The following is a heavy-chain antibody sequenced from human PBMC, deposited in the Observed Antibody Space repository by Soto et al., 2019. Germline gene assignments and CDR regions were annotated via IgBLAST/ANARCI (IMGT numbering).Heavy chain of an antibody. V-gene: IGHV3-74*01. CDR2: ISSDGTDT. Sequence: EVQLVESGGGLAQPGGSLRLSCAASGLALSNFWMHWVRQAPGKGLVWVSRISSDGTDTNYADSVKGRFTISRDNAKNTMYLQMTSLKAEDTDVYYCLVVITPWSFDQWGQGALVTVSS. CDR3: LVVITPWSFDQ. CDR1: GLALSNFW. J-gene: IGHJ4*02. D-gene: IGHD3-22*01.